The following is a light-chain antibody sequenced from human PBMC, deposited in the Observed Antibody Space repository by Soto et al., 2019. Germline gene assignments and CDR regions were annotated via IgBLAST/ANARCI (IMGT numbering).Light chain of an antibody. CDR3: QSYDSSLSGGV. CDR2: GDN. V-gene: IGLV1-40*01. Sequence: QTVVTQPPSVSGAPGQRVTISCTGSSSNIGAGYDGHWYQQLPGTAPKLLVYGDNNRPSGVPDRFSASKSGTSASLAITGLQAEDEADYYCQSYDSSLSGGVFGTGTKVTVL. CDR1: SSNIGAGYD. J-gene: IGLJ1*01.